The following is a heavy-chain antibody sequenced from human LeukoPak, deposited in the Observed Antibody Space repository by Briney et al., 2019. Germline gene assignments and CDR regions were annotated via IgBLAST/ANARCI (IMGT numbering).Heavy chain of an antibody. CDR1: GFTFSNYW. Sequence: PGGSLRLSCAASGFTFSNYWMSWVRQAPGKGLEWVAHIKEDGSETYYVDSVMGRFTISRDNAKNSLYLQMNSLRAEDTAVYYCARSWYSLDYWGQGTLVTVSS. V-gene: IGHV3-7*04. J-gene: IGHJ4*02. CDR2: IKEDGSET. D-gene: IGHD2-21*01. CDR3: ARSWYSLDY.